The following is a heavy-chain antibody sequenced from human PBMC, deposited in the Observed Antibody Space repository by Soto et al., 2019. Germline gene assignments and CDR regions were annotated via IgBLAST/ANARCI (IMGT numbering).Heavy chain of an antibody. CDR2: ISGSGGST. J-gene: IGHJ4*02. CDR3: AKDRRYRSGWPDY. Sequence: EVQLLESGGGLVQPRGSLRLSCAASGFTFSSYAMSWVRQAPGKGLEWVSAISGSGGSTYYADSVKGRFTISRDNSKNTLYLQMNSLRAEATAVYYCAKDRRYRSGWPDYWGQGTLVTVSS. V-gene: IGHV3-23*01. CDR1: GFTFSSYA. D-gene: IGHD6-19*01.